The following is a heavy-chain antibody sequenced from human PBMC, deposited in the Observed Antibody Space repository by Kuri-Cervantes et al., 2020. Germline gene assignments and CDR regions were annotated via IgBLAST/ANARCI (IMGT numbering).Heavy chain of an antibody. CDR1: RYSISSNSW. V-gene: IGHV4-28*01. CDR2: IYYSGST. CDR3: ARRIVSSWFDAFDI. D-gene: IGHD6-13*01. Sequence: SETLSLTCAVSRYSISSNSWWGWIRQPPGKGLEWIGYIYYSGSTYYNPSLKSRVSMSVDTSKNQFSLKLSSVTAADTAVYYCARRIVSSWFDAFDIWGQGTMVTVSS. J-gene: IGHJ3*02.